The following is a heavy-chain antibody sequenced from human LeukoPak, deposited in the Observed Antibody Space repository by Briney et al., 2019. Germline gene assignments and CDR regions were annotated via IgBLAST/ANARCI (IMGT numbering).Heavy chain of an antibody. CDR2: INLNSGGR. CDR3: ARDYYDILSASLRANWFDP. J-gene: IGHJ5*02. CDR1: GYIFSDYY. V-gene: IGHV1-2*02. D-gene: IGHD3-9*01. Sequence: GASVQVSCKASGYIFSDYYMHWVRQAPGQGLEWLGWINLNSGGRNYAQKFQGRVTMTRDTSISTAYMEMSRLRSDDTAVYYCARDYYDILSASLRANWFDPWGPGTLVTVSS.